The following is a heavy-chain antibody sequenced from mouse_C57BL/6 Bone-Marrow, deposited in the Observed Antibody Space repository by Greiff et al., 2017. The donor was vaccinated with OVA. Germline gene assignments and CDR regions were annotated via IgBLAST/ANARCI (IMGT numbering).Heavy chain of an antibody. CDR1: GYTFTTYP. V-gene: IGHV1-47*01. CDR2: FHPYNDDT. D-gene: IGHD1-1*01. Sequence: QVQLKESGAELVKPGASVKMSCKASGYTFTTYPIEWMKQNHGKSLEWIGNFHPYNDDTKYNEKFKGKATLTVEKSSSTVYLELSRLTSDDSAVYYCARPYYYGSSRAWFAYWGQGTLVTVSA. CDR3: ARPYYYGSSRAWFAY. J-gene: IGHJ3*01.